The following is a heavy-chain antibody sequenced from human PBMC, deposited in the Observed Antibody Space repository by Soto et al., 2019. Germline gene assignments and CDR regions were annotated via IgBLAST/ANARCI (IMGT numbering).Heavy chain of an antibody. CDR3: AREGRSTSWYYYYYYGMGV. J-gene: IGHJ6*02. V-gene: IGHV1-3*01. D-gene: IGHD2-2*01. Sequence: GASVKVSCKASGYTFTSFAMHWVRQAPGQRLEWMGWINAGNGNTKYSQKFQGRVTITRDTSASTAYMELSSLRSEDTAVYYCAREGRSTSWYYYYYYGMGVWGQGTTVTAP. CDR2: INAGNGNT. CDR1: GYTFTSFA.